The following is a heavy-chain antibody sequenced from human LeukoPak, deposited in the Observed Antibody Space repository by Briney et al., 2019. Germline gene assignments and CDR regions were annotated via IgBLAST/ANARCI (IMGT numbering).Heavy chain of an antibody. CDR2: IYSDNT. J-gene: IGHJ3*02. Sequence: GGFLRLSCTVSGFTVSSNSMSWVRQAPGKGLEWVSFIYSDNTHYSDSVKGRFTISRDNSKNTLYLQMNSLRAEDTAVYYCARRGGGGDWGDFDIWGQGTMVTVSS. D-gene: IGHD2-21*02. CDR1: GFTVSSNS. CDR3: ARRGGGGDWGDFDI. V-gene: IGHV3-53*01.